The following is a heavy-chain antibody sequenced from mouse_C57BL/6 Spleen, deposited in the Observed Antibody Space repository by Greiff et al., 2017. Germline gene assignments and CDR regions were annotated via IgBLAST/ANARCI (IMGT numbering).Heavy chain of an antibody. V-gene: IGHV5-17*01. CDR3: ARQATQDYAMDY. J-gene: IGHJ4*01. Sequence: EVQLVESGGGLVKPGGSLKLSCAASGFTFSDYGMHWVRQAPEKGLEWVAYISSGSSTIYYADTVKGRFTISRDNAKNTLFLQMTGLRSEDTAMYYCARQATQDYAMDYWGQGTSVTVSS. CDR1: GFTFSDYG. CDR2: ISSGSSTI. D-gene: IGHD3-2*02.